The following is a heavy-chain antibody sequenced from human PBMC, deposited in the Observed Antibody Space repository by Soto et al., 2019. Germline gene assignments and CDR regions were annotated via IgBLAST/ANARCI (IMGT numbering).Heavy chain of an antibody. CDR1: GGSITSSYY. J-gene: IGHJ4*02. D-gene: IGHD2-2*02. CDR3: ATIPATTILTDY. Sequence: SETLSLTCTVSGGSITSSYYWGWIRQPPGKGLEWIGSIYYSGSTYYNPSPKSRVTISVDTSKNQFSLKLSSVTAADTAVYYCATIPATTILTDYWGQGTLVTVSS. V-gene: IGHV4-39*01. CDR2: IYYSGST.